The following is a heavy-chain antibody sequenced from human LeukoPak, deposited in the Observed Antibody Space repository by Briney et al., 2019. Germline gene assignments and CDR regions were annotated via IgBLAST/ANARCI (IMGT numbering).Heavy chain of an antibody. CDR2: IYDSGST. Sequence: SETLSLTCTVSGGSISSYHWSWFRQAPGKGLEWIGYIYDSGSTNFNPSLKSRVTISVDTSKNQFSLKLSSVTAADTAVYYCAGRDANMNIVPTLFPFDYWGQGTLVTVSS. J-gene: IGHJ4*02. CDR3: AGRDANMNIVPTLFPFDY. CDR1: GGSISSYH. D-gene: IGHD5-12*01. V-gene: IGHV4-59*01.